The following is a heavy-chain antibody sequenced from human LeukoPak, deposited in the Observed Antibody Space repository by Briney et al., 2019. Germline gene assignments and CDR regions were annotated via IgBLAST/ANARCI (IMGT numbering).Heavy chain of an antibody. CDR1: GGSISSYY. V-gene: IGHV4-59*01. CDR3: ARDSEDSSGYYLQFDY. J-gene: IGHJ4*02. Sequence: SETLSLTCTVSGGSISSYYWSWIRQPPGKGLEWIGYIYYSGSTNYNPSLKSRVTISVDTSKNQFSLKLSSVTAADTAVYYCARDSEDSSGYYLQFDYWGQGTLVTVS. D-gene: IGHD3-22*01. CDR2: IYYSGST.